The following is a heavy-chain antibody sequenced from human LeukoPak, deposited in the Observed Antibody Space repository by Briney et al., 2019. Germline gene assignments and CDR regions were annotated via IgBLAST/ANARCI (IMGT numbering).Heavy chain of an antibody. CDR1: GGSFSGYY. CDR3: AKAPYLSSGS. Sequence: PSETLSLTCAVYGGSFSGYYWSWLRQPPGKGLEWIGEIDHSGTTNYNPSLKSRATISLDTSKNQFSLILSSVTAADTAVYYCAKAPYLSSGSWGQGTMVTVSS. CDR2: IDHSGTT. J-gene: IGHJ3*01. V-gene: IGHV4-34*01. D-gene: IGHD3-22*01.